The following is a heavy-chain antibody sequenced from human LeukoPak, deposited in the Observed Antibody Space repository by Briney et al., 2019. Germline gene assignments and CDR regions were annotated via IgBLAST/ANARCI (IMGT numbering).Heavy chain of an antibody. V-gene: IGHV3-7*05. CDR2: IKQDGSEK. J-gene: IGHJ5*02. CDR1: GFTFDDYA. D-gene: IGHD5-24*01. Sequence: GGSLRLSCAASGFTFDDYAMHWVRQAPGKGLEWVANIKQDGSEKRYADSVRGRFTVSRDNAHTSLYLQMSSLRAEDTALYYCARASDPWLQLTWGQGTLVTVSS. CDR3: ARASDPWLQLT.